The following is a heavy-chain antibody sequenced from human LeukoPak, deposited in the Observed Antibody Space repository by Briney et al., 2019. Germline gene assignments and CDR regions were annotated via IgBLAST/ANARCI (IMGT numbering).Heavy chain of an antibody. D-gene: IGHD3-16*01. J-gene: IGHJ4*02. CDR2: IIIAFDIP. Sequence: GSLRLSCAASGVIFSNYIMTWVRQAPGKGLEWVSSIIIAFDIPFYTNSVKGRFSSSRDNSKNTLYLQMYSLRGEDTALYYCANGGDRNRYDRFDWWGQGPLVRVS. V-gene: IGHV3-23*01. CDR3: ANGGDRNRYDRFDW. CDR1: GVIFSNYI.